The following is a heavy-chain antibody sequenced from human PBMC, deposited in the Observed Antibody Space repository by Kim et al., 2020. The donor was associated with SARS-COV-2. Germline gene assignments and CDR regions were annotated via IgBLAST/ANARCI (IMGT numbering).Heavy chain of an antibody. CDR1: GGSFSGYY. V-gene: IGHV4-34*01. Sequence: SETLSLTCAVYGGSFSGYYWSWIRQPPGKGLEWIGEINHSGSTNYNPSLKSRVTISVDTSKNQFSLKLSSVTAADTAVYYCASGRVVVTAPHFDYWGQGTLVTVSS. D-gene: IGHD2-21*02. CDR2: INHSGST. J-gene: IGHJ4*02. CDR3: ASGRVVVTAPHFDY.